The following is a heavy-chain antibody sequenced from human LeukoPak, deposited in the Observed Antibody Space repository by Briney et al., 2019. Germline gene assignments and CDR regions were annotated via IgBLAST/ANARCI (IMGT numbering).Heavy chain of an antibody. V-gene: IGHV4-39*01. Sequence: SETLSLTCSVSGDSISNGHYYWGWIRQPPGKGLEWLATISSRGSTFYNPSLKSRVTISVDTYKNQISLNLSSVTASDTSLYYCARLNPLEHLFSFYFDSWGQGILATVSS. CDR3: ARLNPLEHLFSFYFDS. CDR2: ISSRGST. J-gene: IGHJ4*02. CDR1: GDSISNGHYY. D-gene: IGHD3-3*01.